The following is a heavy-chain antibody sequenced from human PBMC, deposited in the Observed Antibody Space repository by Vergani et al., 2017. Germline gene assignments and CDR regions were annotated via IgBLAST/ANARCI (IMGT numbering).Heavy chain of an antibody. D-gene: IGHD2-2*03. V-gene: IGHV3-30*03. CDR1: GFTFSSYG. J-gene: IGHJ6*03. Sequence: QVQLVESGGGVVQPGRSLRLSCAASGFTFSSYGMHWVRQAPGKGLEWVAVISYDGSNKYYADSVKGRFTISIDNSKNTLYLQMNSLRAEDTAVYYCALAGYCSSTSCYGYYYYMDVWGKGTTVTVSS. CDR3: ALAGYCSSTSCYGYYYYMDV. CDR2: ISYDGSNK.